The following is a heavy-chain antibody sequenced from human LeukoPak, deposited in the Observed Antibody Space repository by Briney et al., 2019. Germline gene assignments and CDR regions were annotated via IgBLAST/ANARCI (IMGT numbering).Heavy chain of an antibody. Sequence: SVKVSCKASGYTFTSYYMHWVRQAPGQGLEWMGRIIPIFGTANYAQKFQGRVTITTDESTSTAYMELSSLRSEDTAVYYCARAYRPGYYDSSGYYGYWGQGTLVTVSS. CDR1: GYTFTSYY. CDR3: ARAYRPGYYDSSGYYGY. D-gene: IGHD3-22*01. J-gene: IGHJ4*02. CDR2: IIPIFGTA. V-gene: IGHV1-69*05.